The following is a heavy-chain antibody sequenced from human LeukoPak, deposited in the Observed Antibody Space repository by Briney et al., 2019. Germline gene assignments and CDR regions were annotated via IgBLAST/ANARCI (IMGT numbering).Heavy chain of an antibody. J-gene: IGHJ5*02. CDR2: ISSSSSYI. CDR3: AKYELKDIVVVPAGRPLNWFDP. V-gene: IGHV3-21*01. Sequence: GGSLRLSCADSGFTFRSYSMNWVRQAPGKGLEWVSYISSSSSYIYYADSVNGRFTISRDNAKNSLYLQMNSLRAEDTAVYYCAKYELKDIVVVPAGRPLNWFDPWGQGTLVTVSS. CDR1: GFTFRSYS. D-gene: IGHD2-2*01.